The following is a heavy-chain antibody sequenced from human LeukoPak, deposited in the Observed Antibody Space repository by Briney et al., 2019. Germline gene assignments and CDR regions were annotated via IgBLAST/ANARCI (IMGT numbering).Heavy chain of an antibody. D-gene: IGHD6-19*01. CDR1: GYSTSSGYY. V-gene: IGHV4-38-2*02. J-gene: IGHJ6*03. CDR2: IYHSGST. Sequence: PSETLSLTCTVSGYSTSSGYYWGWIRQPPGKGLEWIGSIYHSGSTSYNPSLKSRVTISVDTSKNQFSLKLSSVTAADTAVYYCARHPRKPPHYSSGWYEVNYYYYMDVWGKGTTVTISS. CDR3: ARHPRKPPHYSSGWYEVNYYYYMDV.